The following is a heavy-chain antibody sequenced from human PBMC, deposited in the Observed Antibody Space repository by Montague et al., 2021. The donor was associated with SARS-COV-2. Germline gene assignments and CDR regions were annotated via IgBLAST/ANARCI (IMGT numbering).Heavy chain of an antibody. D-gene: IGHD2-15*01. J-gene: IGHJ4*02. V-gene: IGHV4-31*03. CDR1: GGSISSGGYY. Sequence: TLSLTCTASGGSISSGGYYWSWIRQHPGKGLEWIGYIYYSGSTYYNPSLKSRVTISVDTSKNQFSLKLSSVTAADTAVYYCARLTAGYCSGSCYWGTGFDYWGQGTLVTVSS. CDR3: ARLTAGYCSGSCYWGTGFDY. CDR2: IYYSGST.